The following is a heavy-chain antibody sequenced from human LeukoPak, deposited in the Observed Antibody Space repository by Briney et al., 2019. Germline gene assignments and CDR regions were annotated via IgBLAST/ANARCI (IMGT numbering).Heavy chain of an antibody. D-gene: IGHD1-26*01. J-gene: IGHJ4*02. CDR3: AKGKLRGPPPNIDY. Sequence: GGSLRLSCALSGFIFSNFYMSWIRQAPGKGLEWVSPISSSYDSTYYADSVKGRFTISRDNSKNTLYLQMNSLRAEDTAVYFCAKGKLRGPPPNIDYWGQGTLVTVSS. V-gene: IGHV3-23*01. CDR1: GFIFSNFY. CDR2: ISSSYDST.